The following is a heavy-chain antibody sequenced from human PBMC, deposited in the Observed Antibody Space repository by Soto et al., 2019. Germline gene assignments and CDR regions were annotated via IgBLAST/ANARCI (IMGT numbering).Heavy chain of an antibody. Sequence: EVQLVESGGGLVQPGGSLRLSCAASGFTFSSYWMSWVRQAPGKGLEWVANIKQDGSEKYYVDSVKGRFTISRDNAKNSLYLQMNSLRAEGTAVYYCARDLGVYSSSSVMDYWGQGTLVTVSS. J-gene: IGHJ4*02. CDR2: IKQDGSEK. CDR1: GFTFSSYW. D-gene: IGHD6-6*01. CDR3: ARDLGVYSSSSVMDY. V-gene: IGHV3-7*05.